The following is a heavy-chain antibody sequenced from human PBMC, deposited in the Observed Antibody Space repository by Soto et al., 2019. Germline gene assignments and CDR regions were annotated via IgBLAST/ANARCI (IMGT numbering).Heavy chain of an antibody. Sequence: SETLSLTCTVSGGSISSSSYYWGWIRQPPGKGLEWIGSIYYSGSTYYNPSLKSRVTISVDTSKNQFSLKLSSVTAADTAVYYCARHGLGGWYYYYGMDVWGQGTTVTVSS. V-gene: IGHV4-39*01. D-gene: IGHD6-19*01. CDR1: GGSISSSSYY. CDR2: IYYSGST. CDR3: ARHGLGGWYYYYGMDV. J-gene: IGHJ6*02.